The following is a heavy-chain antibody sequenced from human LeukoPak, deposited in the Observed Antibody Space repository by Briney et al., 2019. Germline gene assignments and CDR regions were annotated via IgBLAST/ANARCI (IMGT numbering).Heavy chain of an antibody. CDR3: AKVTWRSSDGYDI. Sequence: GGSLRLSCAASGFTFNNYAMSWVRQAPGKGLEWVSGITGSGGSTSYADSVKGRFTISRDNSKNTLYLQMNSLRAEDTAVYYCAKVTWRSSDGYDIWGQGTMVTVSS. CDR2: ITGSGGST. D-gene: IGHD5-24*01. V-gene: IGHV3-23*01. CDR1: GFTFNNYA. J-gene: IGHJ3*02.